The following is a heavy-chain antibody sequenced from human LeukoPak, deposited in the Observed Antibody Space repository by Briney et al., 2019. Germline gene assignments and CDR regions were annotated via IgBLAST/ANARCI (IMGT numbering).Heavy chain of an antibody. CDR1: GFTLSSYA. J-gene: IGHJ4*02. V-gene: IGHV3-23*01. CDR3: ARVSGSSSLTDY. Sequence: GGSLRLSCAASGFTLSSYAMSWVHKAPGEGVEWVSGISGSGGSTYYADSVKGRFTISRDNSKNTLYLQMNSLRAEDTAVYYCARVSGSSSLTDYWGQGTLVTVSS. CDR2: ISGSGGST. D-gene: IGHD6-6*01.